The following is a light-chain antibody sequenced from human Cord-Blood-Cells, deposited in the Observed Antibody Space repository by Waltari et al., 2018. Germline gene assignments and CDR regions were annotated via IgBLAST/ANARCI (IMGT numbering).Light chain of an antibody. CDR2: DVS. CDR3: SSYTSSSTLV. J-gene: IGLJ3*02. Sequence: QSALTQPASVSGSPGQSITISCTGTSSDVGGYNYVSWYQQHPGKAPKLMIYDVSNRPSGVSNRFPGSKSGKTASLTISALQAEDEADYYCSSYTSSSTLVFGGGTKLTVL. V-gene: IGLV2-14*01. CDR1: SSDVGGYNY.